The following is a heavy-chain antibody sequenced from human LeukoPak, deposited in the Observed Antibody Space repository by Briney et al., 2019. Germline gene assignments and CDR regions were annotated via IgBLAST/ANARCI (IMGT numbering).Heavy chain of an antibody. CDR3: ARDFPYYFDY. CDR1: GGSISSSSYY. Sequence: PSETLSLTCTVSGGSISSSSYYWGWIRQPPGKGLEWIGSIYYSGSTYYNPSLKSRVTISVDTSKNQFSLKLSSVTAADTAVYYCARDFPYYFDYWGQGTLVTVSS. V-gene: IGHV4-39*07. D-gene: IGHD3-16*01. CDR2: IYYSGST. J-gene: IGHJ4*02.